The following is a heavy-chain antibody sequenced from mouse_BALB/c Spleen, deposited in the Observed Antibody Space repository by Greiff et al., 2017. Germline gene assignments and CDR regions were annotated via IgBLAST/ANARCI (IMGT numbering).Heavy chain of an antibody. V-gene: IGHV1-82*01. D-gene: IGHD1-1*01. J-gene: IGHJ1*01. CDR1: GYAFSSSW. CDR2: IYPGDGDT. CDR3: ARSGYYGSSWYFDV. Sequence: QVQLKESGPELVKPGASVKISCKASGYAFSSSWMNWVKQRPGQGLVWIGRIYPGDGDTNYNGKFKGKATLTADKSSSTAYMQLSSLTSVDSAVYFCARSGYYGSSWYFDVWGAGTTVTVSS.